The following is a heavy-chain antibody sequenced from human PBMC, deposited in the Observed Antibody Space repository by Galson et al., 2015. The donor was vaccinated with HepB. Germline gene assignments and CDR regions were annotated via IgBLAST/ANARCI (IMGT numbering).Heavy chain of an antibody. J-gene: IGHJ2*01. CDR3: ERGDYGDYWYLDL. CDR1: GFTFSSYG. V-gene: IGHV3-74*01. CDR2: INSDGSST. D-gene: IGHD4-17*01. Sequence: SLRLSCAASGFTFSSYGMHWVRQAPGKGLVCVSRINSDGSSTSYADSVKGRFTISRDNAKNTLYLLMNSLRAEDTAVYYCERGDYGDYWYLDLWGRGTLVTVSS.